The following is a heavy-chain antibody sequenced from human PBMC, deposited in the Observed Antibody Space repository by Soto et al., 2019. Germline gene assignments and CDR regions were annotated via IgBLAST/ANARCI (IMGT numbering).Heavy chain of an antibody. J-gene: IGHJ6*03. D-gene: IGHD7-27*01. CDR3: GRKQNSWGASPYSYYMDV. V-gene: IGHV3-7*01. CDR2: IKQDGSEK. CDR1: GFTFSSYW. Sequence: GGSLRLSCAASGFTFSSYWMSWVRQAPGKGLEWVANIKQDGSEKYYVDSVKGRFTISRDNAKNSLYLQMNSLRAEDTAVYYRGRKQNSWGASPYSYYMDVWGKGTTVPVSS.